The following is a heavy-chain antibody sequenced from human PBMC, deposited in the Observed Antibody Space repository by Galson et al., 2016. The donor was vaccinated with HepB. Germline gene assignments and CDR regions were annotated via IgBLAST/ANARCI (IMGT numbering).Heavy chain of an antibody. D-gene: IGHD3-16*01. CDR2: IYWDDDK. J-gene: IGHJ3*02. CDR1: GFSLSVSGVG. CDR3: AHQLVDSSAYVVAPGGFDI. Sequence: PALVKPTQTLTLTCTFSGFSLSVSGVGVGWIRQPPGKALEWLAFIYWDDDKRYTPSLKSRLTLTKDTSKNQVVLTMTNMDPVDTGTYYCAHQLVDSSAYVVAPGGFDIWGQGTVVTVSS. V-gene: IGHV2-5*02.